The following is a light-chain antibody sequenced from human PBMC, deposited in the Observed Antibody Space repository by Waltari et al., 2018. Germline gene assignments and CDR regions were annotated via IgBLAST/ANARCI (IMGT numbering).Light chain of an antibody. Sequence: QSALPQPASVSGSPGQSITISCTGTSSDIGNYNYVSWYQQHPGKAPKLMIYDVSNRPSGVSNRFSGSKSGNTASLTISGLQAEDEAVYYCSSYTSSSTLVVFGTGTKVTVL. J-gene: IGLJ1*01. CDR3: SSYTSSSTLVV. V-gene: IGLV2-14*03. CDR2: DVS. CDR1: SSDIGNYNY.